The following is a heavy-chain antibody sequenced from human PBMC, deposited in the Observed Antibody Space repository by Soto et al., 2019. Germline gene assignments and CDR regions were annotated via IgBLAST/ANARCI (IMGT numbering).Heavy chain of an antibody. J-gene: IGHJ6*02. CDR2: IIPIFGTA. Sequence: GASVKVSCKASGGTFSSYAISWVRQAPGQGLEWMGGIIPIFGTANYAQKLQGRVTITADESTSTAYMELSSLRSEDTSVYYCAREYCGGDCLDYYYYGMDVWGQGTTVTVSS. CDR3: AREYCGGDCLDYYYYGMDV. D-gene: IGHD2-21*02. CDR1: GGTFSSYA. V-gene: IGHV1-69*13.